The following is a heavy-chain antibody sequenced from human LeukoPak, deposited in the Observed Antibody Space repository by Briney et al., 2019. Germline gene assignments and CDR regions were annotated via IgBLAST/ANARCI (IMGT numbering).Heavy chain of an antibody. CDR1: GYTFTGYY. J-gene: IGHJ4*02. CDR3: ARGDYDSSGYFDY. D-gene: IGHD3-22*01. CDR2: INPNSGGT. Sequence: VASVTVSCKASGYTFTGYYMHWVRQAPGQGLEWMGWINPNSGGTNYAQKFQGRVTMTRDTSISTAYMELSRLRSDDTAVYYCARGDYDSSGYFDYWGQGTLVTVSS. V-gene: IGHV1-2*02.